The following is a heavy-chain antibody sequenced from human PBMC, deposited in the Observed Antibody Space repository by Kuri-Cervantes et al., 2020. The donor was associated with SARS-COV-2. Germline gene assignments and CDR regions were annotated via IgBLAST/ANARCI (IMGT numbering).Heavy chain of an antibody. Sequence: ASVKVSCKASGYTFTGYYMHWVRQAPGQGLEWMGWINPNSGGTNYAQKFQGWVTMTRDTSISTVYKELSRLRSDNTAVYYCARGMVRGIIQYYYYAMDVWGQGTTVTVSS. J-gene: IGHJ6*02. D-gene: IGHD3-10*01. CDR2: INPNSGGT. V-gene: IGHV1-2*04. CDR1: GYTFTGYY. CDR3: ARGMVRGIIQYYYYAMDV.